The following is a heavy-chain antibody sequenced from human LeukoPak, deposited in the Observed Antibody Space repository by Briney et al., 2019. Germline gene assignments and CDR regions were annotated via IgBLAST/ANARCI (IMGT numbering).Heavy chain of an antibody. J-gene: IGHJ4*02. CDR2: IIPIFGTA. CDR3: AKGNVYGGNSFDY. Sequence: EASVKVSCKAPGGTFSSYAISWVRQAPGQGLEWMGGIIPIFGTANYAQKFQGRVTITADKSTSTAYMELSSLRSEDTAVYYCAKGNVYGGNSFDYWGQGTLVTVSS. CDR1: GGTFSSYA. V-gene: IGHV1-69*06. D-gene: IGHD4-23*01.